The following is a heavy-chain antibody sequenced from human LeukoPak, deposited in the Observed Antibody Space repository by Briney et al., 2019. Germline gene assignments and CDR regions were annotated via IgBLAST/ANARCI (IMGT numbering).Heavy chain of an antibody. Sequence: SQTLSLTCAISGDSVSSNSAAWNWIRQSPSRGLEWLGGTYYRSKWYNDYAVSVKSRITINPDTSKNQFSLQLNSVTPEDTAVYYCARDPVDIVATNHYFDYWGQGTLVTVSS. CDR1: GDSVSSNSAA. CDR3: ARDPVDIVATNHYFDY. CDR2: TYYRSKWYN. D-gene: IGHD5-12*01. V-gene: IGHV6-1*01. J-gene: IGHJ4*02.